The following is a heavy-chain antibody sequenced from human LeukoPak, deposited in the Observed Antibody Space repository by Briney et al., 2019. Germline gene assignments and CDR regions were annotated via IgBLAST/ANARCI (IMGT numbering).Heavy chain of an antibody. J-gene: IGHJ4*02. CDR1: GYIFTSYG. CDR3: ARELGCSSTSCPVYFDY. Sequence: ASVKVSCKASGYIFTSYGITWVRQAPGQGLEWMGWISAYNGNTNYAQKLQGRVTMTTDTSTSTAYMELRSLRSDDTAVYYCARELGCSSTSCPVYFDYWGQGTLVTVSS. V-gene: IGHV1-18*01. D-gene: IGHD2-2*01. CDR2: ISAYNGNT.